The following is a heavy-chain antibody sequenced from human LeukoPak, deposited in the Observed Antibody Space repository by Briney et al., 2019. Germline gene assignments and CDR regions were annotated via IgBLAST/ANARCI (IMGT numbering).Heavy chain of an antibody. V-gene: IGHV3-9*01. D-gene: IGHD3-9*01. CDR2: ISWNSGSI. Sequence: PGRSLRLSCTASGFTFDDYAKHWVRQAPGKGLEWVSGISWNSGSIGYADSVKGRFTISRDNAKNSLYLQMNSLRVEDTALYYCAKGILYDILTGPFDYWGQGTLVTVSS. J-gene: IGHJ4*02. CDR3: AKGILYDILTGPFDY. CDR1: GFTFDDYA.